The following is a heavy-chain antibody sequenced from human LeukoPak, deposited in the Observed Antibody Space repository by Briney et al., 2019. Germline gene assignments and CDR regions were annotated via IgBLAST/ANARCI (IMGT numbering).Heavy chain of an antibody. J-gene: IGHJ4*02. D-gene: IGHD6-19*01. V-gene: IGHV3-33*01. CDR1: GFTFSDYG. Sequence: PGGSLRLSCAVSGFTFSDYGMHWVRQAPGKGLEWVAVIWYDGTNKYYADALEGRFTISRDNSKNTVYLQMNSLRAEDTAVYYCARTRYNSGGGDCWGKGTPVTVST. CDR3: ARTRYNSGGGDC. CDR2: IWYDGTNK.